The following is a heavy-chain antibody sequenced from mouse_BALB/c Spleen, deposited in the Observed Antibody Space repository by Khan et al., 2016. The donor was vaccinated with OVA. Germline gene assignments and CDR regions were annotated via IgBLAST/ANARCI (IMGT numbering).Heavy chain of an antibody. CDR2: IYPGSDNA. CDR1: GYTFTYYV. CDR3: ARGEGYYVYFDY. D-gene: IGHD2-3*01. V-gene: IGHV1-81*01. Sequence: VQLQESGPELVKPGASVKMSCKASGYTFTYYVITWVKQRTGQGLEWIGEIYPGSDNAYYNERFKGKATLTADKSSNTTHMQLSSLTSEDSAVYFCARGEGYYVYFDYWGQGTTLTVSS. J-gene: IGHJ2*01.